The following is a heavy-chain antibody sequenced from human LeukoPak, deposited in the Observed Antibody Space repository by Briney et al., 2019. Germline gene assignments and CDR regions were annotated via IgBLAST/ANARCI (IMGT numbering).Heavy chain of an antibody. V-gene: IGHV3-48*03. Sequence: GGSLRLSCAASGFTFSSYEMNWVRQAPGKGLEWVSYISSSGSTIYYADSVKGRFTISRDNAKNSLYLQMNSLRAEDTAVYYCARGRIWDYYDSSGYSYYYYYYMDVWGKGTTVTVSS. CDR1: GFTFSSYE. CDR2: ISSSGSTI. D-gene: IGHD3-22*01. CDR3: ARGRIWDYYDSSGYSYYYYYYMDV. J-gene: IGHJ6*03.